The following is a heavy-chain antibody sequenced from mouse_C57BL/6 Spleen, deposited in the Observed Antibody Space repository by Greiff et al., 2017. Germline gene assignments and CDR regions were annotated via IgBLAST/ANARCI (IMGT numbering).Heavy chain of an antibody. J-gene: IGHJ4*01. D-gene: IGHD1-1*01. CDR2: IYPRSGNT. CDR3: AGDDYGSSYKGYYAMDY. Sequence: QVQLQQSGAELARPGASVKLSCKASGYTFTSYGISWVKQRTGQGLEWIGEIYPRSGNTYYNEKFKGKATLTADTSSSTAYMELRSLTSEDSAVYFCAGDDYGSSYKGYYAMDYWGQGTSVTVSS. CDR1: GYTFTSYG. V-gene: IGHV1-81*01.